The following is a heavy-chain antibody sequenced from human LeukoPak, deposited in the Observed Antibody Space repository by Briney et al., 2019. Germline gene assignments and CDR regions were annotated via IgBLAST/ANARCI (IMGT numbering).Heavy chain of an antibody. V-gene: IGHV1-18*01. J-gene: IGHJ5*02. CDR3: AREGLLGYCSGGSCSAGNWFDP. Sequence: ASVKVSCKASGYTFTSYGISWVRQAPGQGLEWMGWISAYNGNTNYAQKFQGRVTMTRNTSISTAYMELSSLRSGDTAVYYCAREGLLGYCSGGSCSAGNWFDPWGQGTLVTVPS. CDR2: ISAYNGNT. CDR1: GYTFTSYG. D-gene: IGHD2-15*01.